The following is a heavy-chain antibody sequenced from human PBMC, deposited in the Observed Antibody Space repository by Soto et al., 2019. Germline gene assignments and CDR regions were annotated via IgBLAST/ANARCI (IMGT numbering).Heavy chain of an antibody. CDR1: GYTFTAYY. J-gene: IGHJ6*02. D-gene: IGHD3-10*01. Sequence: QVQLVQSGAELKEPGDSVRVSCEASGYTFTAYYIHWVRQAPGQGLEWMGWINPRFGDTSYAQDFQGRVSMTRDTSISTVYMELSRLTPDATAIYYCARNMDYYYGPGSGNGHGFWGQGTTVTVFS. CDR3: ARNMDYYYGPGSGNGHGF. CDR2: INPRFGDT. V-gene: IGHV1-2*02.